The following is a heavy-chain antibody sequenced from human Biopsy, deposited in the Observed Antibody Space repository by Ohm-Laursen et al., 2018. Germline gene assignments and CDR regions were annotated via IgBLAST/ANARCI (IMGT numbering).Heavy chain of an antibody. CDR1: GFTFNNYG. D-gene: IGHD5-18*01. CDR2: IFYDGSNT. CDR3: AKDRYNYTPIGGFSMDV. J-gene: IGHJ6*02. Sequence: SLRLSCAASGFTFNNYGMQWVRQAPGKGLAWVAFIFYDGSNTYYADSVKGRFTISRDNSRDTLYLQMSSLRAEGTAVYYCAKDRYNYTPIGGFSMDVWDQGTTVTVSS. V-gene: IGHV3-30*18.